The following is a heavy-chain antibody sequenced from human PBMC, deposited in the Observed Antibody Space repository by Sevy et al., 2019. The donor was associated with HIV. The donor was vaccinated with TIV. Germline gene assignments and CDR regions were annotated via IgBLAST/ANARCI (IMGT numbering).Heavy chain of an antibody. CDR2: MNPNSGNT. V-gene: IGHV1-8*01. CDR3: ARGWCVGDYVSHGMDV. Sequence: ASVKVSCKASGYTFTSYDINWVRQATGQGLEWMGWMNPNSGNTGYAQKFQGRVTMTRNTSISTAYMELSSLRSEDTAVYYCARGWCVGDYVSHGMDVWGQGTTVTVSS. CDR1: GYTFTSYD. D-gene: IGHD4-17*01. J-gene: IGHJ6*02.